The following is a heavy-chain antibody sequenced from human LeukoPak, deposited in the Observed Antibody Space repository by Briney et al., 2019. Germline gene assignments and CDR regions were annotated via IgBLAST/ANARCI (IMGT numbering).Heavy chain of an antibody. Sequence: AGRSLRLSCAASGFTFSSYAMHWVRQAPGKGLERVAVISYDGSNKYYADSVKGRFTISRDNSKNTLYLQMNSLRAEDTAVYYCARARVGATLDYWGQGTLVTVSS. D-gene: IGHD1-26*01. J-gene: IGHJ4*02. V-gene: IGHV3-30-3*01. CDR1: GFTFSSYA. CDR3: ARARVGATLDY. CDR2: ISYDGSNK.